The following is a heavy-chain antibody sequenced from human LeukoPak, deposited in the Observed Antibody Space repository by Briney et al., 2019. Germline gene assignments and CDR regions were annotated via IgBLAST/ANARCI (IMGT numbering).Heavy chain of an antibody. CDR1: GLTFSNYG. CDR2: IRYDGRNK. CDR3: AKGGSNN. J-gene: IGHJ1*01. Sequence: GGSLRLSCAAAGLTFSNYGMHWVRQAPGKGLQWVAYIRYDGRNKYSADSVKGRFTIYRDNSKSTLYLQMNSLRPEGTAVYYCAKGGSNNWGQGTLVTVSS. D-gene: IGHD6-13*01. V-gene: IGHV3-30*02.